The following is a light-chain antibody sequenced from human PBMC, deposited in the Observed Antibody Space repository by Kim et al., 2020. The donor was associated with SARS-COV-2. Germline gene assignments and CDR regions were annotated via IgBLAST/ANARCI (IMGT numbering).Light chain of an antibody. J-gene: IGLJ3*02. CDR3: SAWDYSLNGWV. CDR1: SYNIGNQG. CDR2: SNN. V-gene: IGLV10-54*01. Sequence: QTATLTCTGNSYNIGNQGAAWLQLHQGHPPELLSHSNNNRPSGITERISASRSGNTASLTITGLQPEDEADYYCSAWDYSLNGWVFGGGTQLTVL.